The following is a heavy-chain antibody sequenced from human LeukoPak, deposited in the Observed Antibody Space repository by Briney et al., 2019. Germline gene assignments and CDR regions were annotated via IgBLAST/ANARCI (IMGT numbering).Heavy chain of an antibody. D-gene: IGHD3-22*01. Sequence: PGGSLRLSCAASGFTFSKYEMNWVRRAPGKGLEWVSYISTSGSTIYYADSVKGRFTISRDNAKNSLYLQMNSLRAEDTAVYYCERNGLDYYDSSGYSDYWGRGILVTVSS. J-gene: IGHJ4*02. CDR2: ISTSGSTI. CDR3: ERNGLDYYDSSGYSDY. V-gene: IGHV3-48*03. CDR1: GFTFSKYE.